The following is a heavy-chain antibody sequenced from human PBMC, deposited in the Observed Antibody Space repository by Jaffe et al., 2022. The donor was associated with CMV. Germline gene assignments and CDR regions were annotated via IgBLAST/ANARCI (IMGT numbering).Heavy chain of an antibody. CDR3: ARQRVLLWFGELIDY. V-gene: IGHV4-39*01. J-gene: IGHJ4*02. Sequence: QLQLQESGPGLVKPSETLSLTCTVSGGSISSSSYYWGWIRQPPGKGLEWIGSIYYSGSTYYNPSLKSRVTISVDTSKNQFSLKLSSVTAADTAVYYCARQRVLLWFGELIDYWGQGTLVTVSS. CDR2: IYYSGST. D-gene: IGHD3-10*01. CDR1: GGSISSSSYY.